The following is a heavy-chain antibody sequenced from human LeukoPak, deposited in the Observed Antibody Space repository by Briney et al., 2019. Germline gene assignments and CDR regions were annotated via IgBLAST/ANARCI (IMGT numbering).Heavy chain of an antibody. Sequence: PGGSLRLSCAASGFTFNNYAMNWVRQAPGKGLEWVSSISGGGETTYYADSAKGRFTISRDNPQNTLYLQMSSLRAEDTAVYYCARDYADYVGYFFFDYWGQGTLVTVSS. J-gene: IGHJ4*02. V-gene: IGHV3-23*01. CDR2: ISGGGETT. D-gene: IGHD4-17*01. CDR1: GFTFNNYA. CDR3: ARDYADYVGYFFFDY.